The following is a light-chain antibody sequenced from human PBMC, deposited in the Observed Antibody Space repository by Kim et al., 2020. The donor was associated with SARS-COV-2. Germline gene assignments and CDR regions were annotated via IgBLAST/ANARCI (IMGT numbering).Light chain of an antibody. Sequence: GQTVPNPCSDSRTVFGTNIVRWYQKFPGTAPMRLVYSENQQPSGVPDRFSASASGTSDTRALSGLQSEDEADYYCAAWDVSLSLYVVGTGTKVTVL. CDR2: SEN. J-gene: IGLJ1*01. CDR1: RTVFGTNI. V-gene: IGLV1-44*01. CDR3: AAWDVSLSLYV.